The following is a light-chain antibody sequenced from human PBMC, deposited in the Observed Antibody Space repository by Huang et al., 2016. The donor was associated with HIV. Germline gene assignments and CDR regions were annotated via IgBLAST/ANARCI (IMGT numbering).Light chain of an antibody. CDR2: WAS. J-gene: IGKJ1*01. CDR1: QSVSSSSTSKDY. V-gene: IGKV4-1*01. Sequence: DIIMTQSPDSLAVSLGERATLNCRSSQSVSSSSTSKDYMAWFQQKPGQPPILLLFWASTREAGVPDRFTGSGSWTQFTLTIAILEAEDAAIYYGQQYYSSPQTFGQGTRVEVK. CDR3: QQYYSSPQT.